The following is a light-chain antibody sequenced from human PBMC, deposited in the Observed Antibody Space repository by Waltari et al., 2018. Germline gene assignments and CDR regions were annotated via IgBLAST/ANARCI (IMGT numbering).Light chain of an antibody. J-gene: IGKJ1*01. Sequence: DIVMTQSPATLSVSPGERATPSCRASQSVSSKLAWYQQKPGQAPRLLIYGASTRATGVPARFSGSGSGPEYILTISSLQSEDFAVYYCQHHNNWPPRWTFGQGTKVEIK. CDR1: QSVSSK. V-gene: IGKV3-15*01. CDR2: GAS. CDR3: QHHNNWPPRWT.